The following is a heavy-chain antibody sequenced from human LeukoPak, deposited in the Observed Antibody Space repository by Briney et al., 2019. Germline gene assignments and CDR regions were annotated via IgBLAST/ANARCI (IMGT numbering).Heavy chain of an antibody. J-gene: IGHJ1*01. V-gene: IGHV4-59*01. Sequence: SETLSLTCTVSGGSISRYYWNWIRQPPGKAVEWIGYFYYSGTTNYNPSLKSRVTISVDSSQNPFSLKLTSVTAADTAVYYCAREVAGTGYFQVWGLGTPVTVSS. CDR3: AREVAGTGYFQV. CDR1: GGSISRYY. D-gene: IGHD6-19*01. CDR2: FYYSGTT.